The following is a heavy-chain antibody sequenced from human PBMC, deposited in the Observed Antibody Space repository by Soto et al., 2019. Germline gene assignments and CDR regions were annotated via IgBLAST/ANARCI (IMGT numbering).Heavy chain of an antibody. CDR2: IYYSGST. Sequence: LSLTCTVSGGSISSYYWSWIRQPPGKGLEWIGYIYYSGSTNYNPSLKSRVTISVDTSKNQFSLKLSSVTAADTAVYYCASRITMVREARWYYYMDVWGKGTTVTVSS. CDR1: GGSISSYY. CDR3: ASRITMVREARWYYYMDV. D-gene: IGHD3-10*01. V-gene: IGHV4-59*08. J-gene: IGHJ6*03.